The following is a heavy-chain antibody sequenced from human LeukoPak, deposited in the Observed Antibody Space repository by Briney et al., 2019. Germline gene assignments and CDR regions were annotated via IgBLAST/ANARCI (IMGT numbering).Heavy chain of an antibody. CDR2: ISSSSSYI. CDR1: GFTFSSYS. J-gene: IGHJ6*02. Sequence: GGSLRLSCAASGFTFSSYSMNWVRQAPGKGLEWVSSISSSSSYIYYADSVKGRFTISRDNAKNSLYLQMNSLRAEDTAVYYCAGDLRTGRAYYYYYGMDVWGQGTTVTVSS. CDR3: AGDLRTGRAYYYYYGMDV. V-gene: IGHV3-21*01. D-gene: IGHD3-16*01.